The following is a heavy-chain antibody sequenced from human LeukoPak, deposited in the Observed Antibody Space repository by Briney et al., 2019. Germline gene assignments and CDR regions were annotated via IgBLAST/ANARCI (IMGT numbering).Heavy chain of an antibody. CDR1: GYSFTSYW. V-gene: IGHV5-51*01. CDR3: ASGFPTGTTLTVGGFDY. J-gene: IGHJ4*02. D-gene: IGHD1-7*01. Sequence: AGEALKIFCKGSGYSFTSYWIGWVRQMPGKGLEWMGIIYPGDSDTRYSPSFQGQVTISADKSISTAYLQWSSLKASDTAMYYCASGFPTGTTLTVGGFDYWGQGTLVTVSS. CDR2: IYPGDSDT.